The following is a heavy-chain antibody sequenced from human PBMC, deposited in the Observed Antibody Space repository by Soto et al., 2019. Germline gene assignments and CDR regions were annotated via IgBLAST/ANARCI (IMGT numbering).Heavy chain of an antibody. J-gene: IGHJ4*02. Sequence: PSETLSLTCGVSGDTISTGGYSWAWIRQPPGKALEWIGHTYHSGNPYYNPSLKSRVIISVDRSKNQFSLKLSSVTAADTAVYYCARRYGDYFDFRGQGTLVTVSS. D-gene: IGHD4-17*01. CDR1: GDTISTGGYS. V-gene: IGHV4-30-2*01. CDR2: TYHSGNP. CDR3: ARRYGDYFDF.